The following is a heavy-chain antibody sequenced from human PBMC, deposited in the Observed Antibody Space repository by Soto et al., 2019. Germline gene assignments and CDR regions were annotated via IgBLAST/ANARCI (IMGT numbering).Heavy chain of an antibody. D-gene: IGHD6-13*01. J-gene: IGHJ4*02. CDR1: GYTFTSYD. CDR3: ARDDRAAAAGTTYYFDY. V-gene: IGHV1-8*01. CDR2: MNPNSGNT. Sequence: ASVKVSCKASGYTFTSYDIHWVRQATGQGLEWMGWMNPNSGNTGYAQNLQGRVTVTTDTSTSTAYMELRSLRSDDTAVYFCARDDRAAAAGTTYYFDYWGQGTLVTVSS.